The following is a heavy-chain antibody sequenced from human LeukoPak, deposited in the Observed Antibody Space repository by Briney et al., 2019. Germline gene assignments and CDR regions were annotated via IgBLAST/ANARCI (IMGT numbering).Heavy chain of an antibody. J-gene: IGHJ4*02. CDR2: LFHSGST. Sequence: SETLSLTCSVSGGSISSHYWSWIRQPPGKELEWIGYLFHSGSTNYNPSPKSRVTISVDTSKNQFSLKLSSVTAADTAVYYCARERGYRYYFDYWGQGTLVTVSS. D-gene: IGHD3-16*02. CDR3: ARERGYRYYFDY. CDR1: GGSISSHY. V-gene: IGHV4-59*11.